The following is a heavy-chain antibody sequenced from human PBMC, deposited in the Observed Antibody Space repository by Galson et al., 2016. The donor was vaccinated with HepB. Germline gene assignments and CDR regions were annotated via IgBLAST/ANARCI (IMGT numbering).Heavy chain of an antibody. J-gene: IGHJ6*02. CDR2: IIPMFHTV. D-gene: IGHD3-22*01. CDR3: AREISTIVVITSHYHMDV. CDR1: GGTFNNFA. Sequence: SVKVSCKASGGTFNNFAISWVRQAPGQGLEWMGGIIPMFHTVNYAQKFQGRVTITADESTSTAYMELSSLRSEDTAVYYCAREISTIVVITSHYHMDVWGQGTTVTVSS. V-gene: IGHV1-69*13.